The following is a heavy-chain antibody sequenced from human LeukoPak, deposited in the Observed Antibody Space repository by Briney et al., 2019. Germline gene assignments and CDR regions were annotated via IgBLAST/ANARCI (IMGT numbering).Heavy chain of an antibody. D-gene: IGHD3-3*02. Sequence: SETLSLTCAVYGGSFSGYYWSWIRQPPGKGLEWIGEINHSGSTNYNPSLKSRVTISVDTSKNQFSLKLTSLTAADTAVYYCARGSLSTFGGQTDFDYWGQGTLVTVSS. CDR1: GGSFSGYY. V-gene: IGHV4-34*01. J-gene: IGHJ4*02. CDR3: ARGSLSTFGGQTDFDY. CDR2: INHSGST.